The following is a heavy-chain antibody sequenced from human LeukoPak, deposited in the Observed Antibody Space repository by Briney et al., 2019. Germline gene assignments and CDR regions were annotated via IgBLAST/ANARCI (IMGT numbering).Heavy chain of an antibody. V-gene: IGHV1-2*04. CDR1: GYTFTGYY. CDR3: ARGYSGYVDAFDI. D-gene: IGHD5-12*01. J-gene: IGHJ3*02. CDR2: INPNSGGT. Sequence: ASVTVSCTASGYTFTGYYMHWVRQAPGQGLEWMGWINPNSGGTNYAQKFQGWVTMTRDTSISTAYMELSRLRSDDTAVYYCARGYSGYVDAFDIWGQGTMVTVSS.